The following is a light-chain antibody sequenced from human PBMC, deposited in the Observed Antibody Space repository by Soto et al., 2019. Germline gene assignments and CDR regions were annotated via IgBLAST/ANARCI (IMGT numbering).Light chain of an antibody. CDR2: DAS. CDR1: QAIKNY. J-gene: IGKJ4*01. CDR3: QQYDNLPLT. V-gene: IGKV1-33*01. Sequence: DIQMTQSPSSPSASVGDRVTITCQASQAIKNYLNWYQQKSGKAPKFLIYDASDLETGVPSRFSGSGSGTDFTFTINSLQPEDIATYYCQQYDNLPLTFGGGTKVDI.